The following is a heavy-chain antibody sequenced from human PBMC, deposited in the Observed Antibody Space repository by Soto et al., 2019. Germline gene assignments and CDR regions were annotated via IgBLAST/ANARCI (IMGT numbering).Heavy chain of an antibody. J-gene: IGHJ3*02. V-gene: IGHV5-51*01. CDR2: IYPGDSDT. D-gene: IGHD2-15*01. CDR1: GYSFTSYW. Sequence: GESLKISCKGSGYSFTSYWIGWVRQMPGKGLEWMGIIYPGDSDTRYSPSFQGQVTISADKSISTAYLQWSSLKASDTAMYYCAREGYGGNLNDAFDIWGQGTMVTVSS. CDR3: AREGYGGNLNDAFDI.